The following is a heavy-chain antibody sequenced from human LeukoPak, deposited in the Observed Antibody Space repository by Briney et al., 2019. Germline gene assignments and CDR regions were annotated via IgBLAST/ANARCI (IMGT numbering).Heavy chain of an antibody. CDR2: INPSGGST. CDR1: GYTFTSYY. J-gene: IGHJ5*02. CDR3: ARDPRGLYYDFWSGYSNWSDP. V-gene: IGHV1-46*01. Sequence: ASVKVSCKASGYTFTSYYMHWVRQAPGQGLEWMGIINPSGGSTSYAQKFQGRVTMTTDTSTSTAYMELRSLRSDDTAVYYCARDPRGLYYDFWSGYSNWSDPWGQGTLVTVSS. D-gene: IGHD3-3*01.